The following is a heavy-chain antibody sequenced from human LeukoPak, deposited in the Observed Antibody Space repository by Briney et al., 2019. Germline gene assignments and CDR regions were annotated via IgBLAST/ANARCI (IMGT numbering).Heavy chain of an antibody. CDR2: IYTSGST. V-gene: IGHV4-4*07. CDR3: AREEATSAKYSSGWYLYFDY. CDR1: GGSISSYY. Sequence: SETLSLTCTVSGGSISSYYWSWIRQPAGKGLEWIGRIYTSGSTNYNPSLKSRVTMSVDTSKNQFSLKLSSVTAADTAVYYCAREEATSAKYSSGWYLYFDYWGQGTLVTVSS. D-gene: IGHD6-19*01. J-gene: IGHJ4*02.